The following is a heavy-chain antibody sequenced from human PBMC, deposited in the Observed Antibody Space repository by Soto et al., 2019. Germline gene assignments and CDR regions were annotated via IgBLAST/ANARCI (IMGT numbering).Heavy chain of an antibody. CDR3: ARMETFGSLNWFDP. Sequence: SSVKVSCKASGYSFTNNDVSWVRQATGQGLEWMGWMNPGSGDTGYAQKFQGRVTMTRDISIATAYMELSSLRSDDTAIYYCARMETFGSLNWFDPWGQGPRVTVS. D-gene: IGHD3-16*01. CDR1: GYSFTNND. V-gene: IGHV1-8*01. J-gene: IGHJ5*02. CDR2: MNPGSGDT.